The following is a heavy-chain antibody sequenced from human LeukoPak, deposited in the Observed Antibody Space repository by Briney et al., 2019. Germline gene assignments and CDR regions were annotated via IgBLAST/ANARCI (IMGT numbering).Heavy chain of an antibody. CDR2: IYYSGST. D-gene: IGHD2-15*01. CDR3: ARDVYGGIFDY. Sequence: PSETLSLTCTVSGGSISSSSYYWGWISQPPGKGLEWIGSIYYSGSTYYNPSLKSRVTISVDTSKNQFSLKLSSVTAADTAVYYCARDVYGGIFDYWGQGTLVTVSS. J-gene: IGHJ4*02. V-gene: IGHV4-39*07. CDR1: GGSISSSSYY.